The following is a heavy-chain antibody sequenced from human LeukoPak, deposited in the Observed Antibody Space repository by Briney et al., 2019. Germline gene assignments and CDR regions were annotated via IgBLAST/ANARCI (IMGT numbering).Heavy chain of an antibody. J-gene: IGHJ4*02. CDR2: ISSSSSTI. CDR3: AKDLGYYYDSSGYLS. Sequence: GGSLRLSCAASGFTFSSYSMNWVRQAPGKGLEWVSYISSSSSTIYYADSVKGRFTISRDNAKNSLYLQMNSLRAEDTAVYYCAKDLGYYYDSSGYLSWGQGTLVTVSS. V-gene: IGHV3-48*01. CDR1: GFTFSSYS. D-gene: IGHD3-22*01.